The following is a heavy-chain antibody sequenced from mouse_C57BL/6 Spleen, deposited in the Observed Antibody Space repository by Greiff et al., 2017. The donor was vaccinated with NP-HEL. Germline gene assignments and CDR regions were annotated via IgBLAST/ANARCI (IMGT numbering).Heavy chain of an antibody. D-gene: IGHD2-3*01. CDR2: IYPSDSET. CDR1: GYTFTSYW. CDR3: ARSGDVYYYYAMDY. V-gene: IGHV1-61*01. Sequence: VQLQQPGAELVRPGSSVKLSCKASGYTFTSYWMDWVKQRPGQGLEWIGNIYPSDSETHYNQKFKDKATLTVDKSSSTTYMQLSSLTSKDSAVYYCARSGDVYYYYAMDYWGQGTSVTVSS. J-gene: IGHJ4*01.